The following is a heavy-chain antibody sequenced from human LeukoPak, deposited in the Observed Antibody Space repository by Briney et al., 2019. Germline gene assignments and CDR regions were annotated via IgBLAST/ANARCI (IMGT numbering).Heavy chain of an antibody. V-gene: IGHV4-59*01. Sequence: SGTLSLTCTVSGGSISTYYWSWIRQPPGKGLEWIGYIYNSGSTNYNPSLKSRVTISVDTSKNQFSLKLSSVTAADTAVYYCARENSNSWYLDYWGQGTLVTVSS. CDR3: ARENSNSWYLDY. J-gene: IGHJ4*02. D-gene: IGHD6-13*01. CDR2: IYNSGST. CDR1: GGSISTYY.